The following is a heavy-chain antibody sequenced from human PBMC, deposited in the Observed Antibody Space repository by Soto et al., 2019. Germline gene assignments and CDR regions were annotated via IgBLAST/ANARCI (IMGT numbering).Heavy chain of an antibody. J-gene: IGHJ4*02. CDR2: INYSGSNI. V-gene: IGHV3-48*03. Sequence: PGGSLRVSCAGSGFTFRNSEMFWVRQAPGKGLEWVSKINYSGSNIYYSKSVKGRFTISRDNAKNSLYLQMNSLTDEDTAIYFCASEALCGADCYFFEYWGPGTLVTVSS. CDR1: GFTFRNSE. D-gene: IGHD2-21*02. CDR3: ASEALCGADCYFFEY.